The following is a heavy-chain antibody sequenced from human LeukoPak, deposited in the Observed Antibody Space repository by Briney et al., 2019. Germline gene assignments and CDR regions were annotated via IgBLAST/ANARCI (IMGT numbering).Heavy chain of an antibody. D-gene: IGHD3-22*01. J-gene: IGHJ4*02. CDR3: AAENTYYYDSSGRSGGDY. Sequence: PGGSLRLSCAASGFTFSDYYMSWIRRAPGKGLEWVSYISSSGSTIYYADSVKGRFTISRDNAKNSLYLQMNSLRAEDTAVYYCAAENTYYYDSSGRSGGDYWGQGTLVTVSS. CDR2: ISSSGSTI. V-gene: IGHV3-11*01. CDR1: GFTFSDYY.